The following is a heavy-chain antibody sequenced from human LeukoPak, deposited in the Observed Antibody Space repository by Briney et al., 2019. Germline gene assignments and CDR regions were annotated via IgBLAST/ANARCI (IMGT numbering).Heavy chain of an antibody. CDR2: IYTSGST. CDR1: GGSISSGSYY. CDR3: ARVSAAGMEFHYGMDV. D-gene: IGHD6-13*01. J-gene: IGHJ6*02. Sequence: SQTLSLTCTVSGGSISSGSYYWSWIRQPAGKGLEWIGRIYTSGSTNYNPSLKSRVTISVDTSKNQFSLKLSSVTAADTAVYYCARVSAAGMEFHYGMDVWGQGTTVFVSS. V-gene: IGHV4-61*02.